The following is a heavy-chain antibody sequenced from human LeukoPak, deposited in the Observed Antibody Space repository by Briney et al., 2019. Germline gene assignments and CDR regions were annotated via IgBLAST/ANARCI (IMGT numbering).Heavy chain of an antibody. J-gene: IGHJ6*02. Sequence: GGSLRLSCAASGFTFSSYGMHWVRQAPGKGLEWVAVISYDGSNKYCADSVKGRFTISRDNSKNTLYLQMNSLRAEDTAVYYCASEGMDVWGQGTTVTVSS. CDR2: ISYDGSNK. D-gene: IGHD3-10*01. CDR1: GFTFSSYG. CDR3: ASEGMDV. V-gene: IGHV3-30*03.